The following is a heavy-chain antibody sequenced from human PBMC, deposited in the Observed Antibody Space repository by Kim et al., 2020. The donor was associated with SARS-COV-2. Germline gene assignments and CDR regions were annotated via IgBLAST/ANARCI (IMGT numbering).Heavy chain of an antibody. D-gene: IGHD5-12*01. CDR2: INHSGST. V-gene: IGHV4-34*01. CDR1: GGSFSSYY. Sequence: SETLSLTCAVYGGSFSSYYWSWIRQPPRKGLEWIGEINHSGSTNYNPSLKSRVTISVDTSKNQFSLKLSSVTAADTAVYYCARGEYSGYVELFDYWGQGTLVTVSS. J-gene: IGHJ4*02. CDR3: ARGEYSGYVELFDY.